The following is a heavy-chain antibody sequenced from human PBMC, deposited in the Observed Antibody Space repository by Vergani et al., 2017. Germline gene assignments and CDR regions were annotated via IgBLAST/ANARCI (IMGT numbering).Heavy chain of an antibody. Sequence: QVQLQESGPGLEKPSETLTLTFDVSDSSLMTNSYWVWSRESPGKGLEWIGYIHHSGDTHYNSSLKSRVSISIVSSSKFSLSLTSVTAADTAIYCCARHRGSGGFFPSSYFYGMDVWGHGTTVTVSS. CDR3: ARHRGSGGFFPSSYFYGMDV. CDR1: DSSLMTNSY. J-gene: IGHJ6*02. V-gene: IGHV4-38-2*01. CDR2: IHHSGDT. D-gene: IGHD3-10*01.